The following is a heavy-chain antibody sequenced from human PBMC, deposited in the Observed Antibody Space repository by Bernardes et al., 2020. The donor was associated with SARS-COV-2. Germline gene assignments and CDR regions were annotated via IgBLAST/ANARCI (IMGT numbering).Heavy chain of an antibody. CDR1: GFSLSTSGMR. D-gene: IGHD2-2*01. CDR2: IDWDDDK. V-gene: IGHV2-70*04. Sequence: SGPTLVKPTHTLTLTCTFSGFSLSTSGMRVSWIRQPPGNPLEWLARIDWDDDKFYSTSLKTRLTISKDTSKNQVVLTMTNMDPVDTATYYCPRNSYHCSRTSCYFDPGSQGTLVTGSS. J-gene: IGHJ4*02. CDR3: PRNSYHCSRTSCYFDP.